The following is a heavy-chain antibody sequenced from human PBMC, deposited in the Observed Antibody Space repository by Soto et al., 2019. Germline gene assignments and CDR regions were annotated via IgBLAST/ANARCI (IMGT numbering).Heavy chain of an antibody. V-gene: IGHV4-59*08. CDR3: ARHNYGSGSTYFDY. CDR2: IYYSGST. Sequence: SETLSLTCTVSGGSTSSYYWSWIRHPPGKGLEWIGYIYYSGSTNYNPSLKSRVTISVDTSKNQFSLKLNSMTAADTAVYYCARHNYGSGSTYFDYWGQGTLVTVSS. D-gene: IGHD3-10*01. J-gene: IGHJ4*02. CDR1: GGSTSSYY.